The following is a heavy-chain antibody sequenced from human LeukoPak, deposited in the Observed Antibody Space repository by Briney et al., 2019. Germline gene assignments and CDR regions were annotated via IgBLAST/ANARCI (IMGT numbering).Heavy chain of an antibody. CDR2: INHSGST. CDR3: ASLEVVTAQGDTFDI. V-gene: IGHV4-34*01. Sequence: SETLSLTCAVYGGSFSGYYWSWIRQPPGKGLEWIGEINHSGSTNYNPSLKGRVTISVDTSKNQFSLKLSSVTAADTAVYYCASLEVVTAQGDTFDIWGQGTMVTVSS. D-gene: IGHD2-21*02. CDR1: GGSFSGYY. J-gene: IGHJ3*02.